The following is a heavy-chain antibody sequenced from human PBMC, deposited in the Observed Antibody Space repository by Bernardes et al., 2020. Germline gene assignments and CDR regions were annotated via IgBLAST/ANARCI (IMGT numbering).Heavy chain of an antibody. CDR1: GFTFSSYG. V-gene: IGHV3-30*18. CDR3: AKDCHGGAFDY. CDR2: ISYDGSNK. Sequence: GGSLRLSCAASGFTFSSYGMHWVRQAPGKGLEWVAVISYDGSNKYYADSVKGRFTISRDNSKNTLYLQMNSLRAEDTAVYYCAKDCHGGAFDYWGQGTLVTVSS. D-gene: IGHD2-21*01. J-gene: IGHJ4*02.